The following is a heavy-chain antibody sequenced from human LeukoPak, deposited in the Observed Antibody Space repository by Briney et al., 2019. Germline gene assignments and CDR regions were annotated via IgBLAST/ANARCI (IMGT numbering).Heavy chain of an antibody. CDR1: GYTFTSYY. D-gene: IGHD3-9*01. CDR3: ARRTTNYDILTGPRWWFDP. Sequence: ASVKVSCKASGYTFTSYYMHWVRQAPGQGLEWMGWINPNSGGTNYAQKFQGRVTMTRDTSISTAYMELSRLRSDDTAVYYCARRTTNYDILTGPRWWFDPWGQGTLVTVSS. CDR2: INPNSGGT. V-gene: IGHV1-2*02. J-gene: IGHJ5*02.